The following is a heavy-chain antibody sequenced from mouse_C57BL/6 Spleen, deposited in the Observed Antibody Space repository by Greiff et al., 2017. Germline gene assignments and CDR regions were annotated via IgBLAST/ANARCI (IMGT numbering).Heavy chain of an antibody. Sequence: QVQLQQSGAELVRPGTSVKMSCKASGYTFTNYWIGWAKQRPGHGLEWIGDIYPGGGYTNYNEKFKGKATLTADKSSSTAYMQFSSLTSEDSAFYCWAGKGVLDGYPDYWGQGTTLTVSS. CDR1: GYTFTNYW. CDR3: AGKGVLDGYPDY. V-gene: IGHV1-63*01. CDR2: IYPGGGYT. J-gene: IGHJ2*01. D-gene: IGHD2-3*01.